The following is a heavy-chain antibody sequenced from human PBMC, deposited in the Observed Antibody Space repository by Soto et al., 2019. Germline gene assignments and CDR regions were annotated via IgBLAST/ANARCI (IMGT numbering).Heavy chain of an antibody. D-gene: IGHD2-21*02. Sequence: EVQLVESGGGLVQPGGSLRLSCAASGFTFSSYDMHWVRQATGKGLEWVSAIGTAGDTYYPGSVKGRFTISRENAKNSLYLQMNSLRAGDTAVYYCARGRRVTPGVGWYFDLWGRGTLVTVSS. J-gene: IGHJ2*01. CDR1: GFTFSSYD. V-gene: IGHV3-13*01. CDR3: ARGRRVTPGVGWYFDL. CDR2: IGTAGDT.